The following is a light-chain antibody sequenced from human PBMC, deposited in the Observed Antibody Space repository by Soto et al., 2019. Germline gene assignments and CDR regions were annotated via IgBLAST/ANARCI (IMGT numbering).Light chain of an antibody. CDR1: QSVSSY. CDR2: DAS. CDR3: QHYNSYSEA. V-gene: IGKV3D-15*01. Sequence: EIVMTPSPATLSVSPGERGTLCCRASQSVSSYLAWYQQKPGQAPRLLIYDASNRATGIPARFSGSGSGTEFTLTISSLQPDDFATYYCQHYNSYSEAFGQGTKVDIK. J-gene: IGKJ1*01.